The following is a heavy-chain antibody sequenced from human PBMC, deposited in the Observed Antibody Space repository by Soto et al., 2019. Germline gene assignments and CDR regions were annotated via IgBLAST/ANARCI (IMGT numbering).Heavy chain of an antibody. D-gene: IGHD2-2*02. CDR1: GGSFSGYY. CDR3: ARVGKGYCSSTSCYKWFDP. V-gene: IGHV4-34*01. Sequence: SETLSLTCAVYGGSFSGYYWSWIRQPPGKGLEWIGEINHSGSTNYNPSLKSRVTISVDTSKNQFSLKLSSVTAADTAVYYCARVGKGYCSSTSCYKWFDPWGQGTLVTVSS. CDR2: INHSGST. J-gene: IGHJ5*02.